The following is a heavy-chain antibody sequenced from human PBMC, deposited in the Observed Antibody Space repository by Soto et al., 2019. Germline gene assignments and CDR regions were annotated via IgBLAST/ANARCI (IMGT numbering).Heavy chain of an antibody. J-gene: IGHJ3*02. CDR2: IIPILGIA. CDR3: ARPRQYSGYDYVFACSGGSCYDDAFDI. CDR1: GGTFSSYT. V-gene: IGHV1-69*02. Sequence: ASVKVSCKASGGTFSSYTISWVRQAPGQGLEWMGRIIPILGIANYAQKFQGRVTITADKSTSTACMELSSLRSEDTAVYYCARPRQYSGYDYVFACSGGSCYDDAFDIWGQGTMVTVSS. D-gene: IGHD2-15*01.